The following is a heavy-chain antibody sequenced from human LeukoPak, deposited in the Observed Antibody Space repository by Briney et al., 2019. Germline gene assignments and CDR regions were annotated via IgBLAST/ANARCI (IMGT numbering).Heavy chain of an antibody. CDR2: NKSKTDGGTT. CDR1: GFTFSNAW. Sequence: GGSLRLSCAASGFTFSNAWMSWVRQAPGKGLEWVGRNKSKTDGGTTDYAAPVKGRFTISRDDSKNTLYLQMNSLKTEDTAVYYCLRDWYGSGSYWQIRESYFDYWGQGTLVTVSS. D-gene: IGHD3-10*01. V-gene: IGHV3-15*01. CDR3: LRDWYGSGSYWQIRESYFDY. J-gene: IGHJ4*02.